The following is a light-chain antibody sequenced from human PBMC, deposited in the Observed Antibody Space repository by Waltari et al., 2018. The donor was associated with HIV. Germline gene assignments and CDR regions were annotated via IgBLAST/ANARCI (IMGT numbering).Light chain of an antibody. CDR2: RSN. CDR1: INKDGNKG. CDR3: SAWDSSLTVVL. Sequence: QAGLTKPPSVSKALGQTADPTGTGNINKDGNKGAAWCQQPPANPPKALSYRSNNRPSGISERFSASRSGNTASLTITGLQPEDEADYYCSAWDSSLTVVLFGGGTRLTVL. J-gene: IGLJ2*01. V-gene: IGLV10-54*01.